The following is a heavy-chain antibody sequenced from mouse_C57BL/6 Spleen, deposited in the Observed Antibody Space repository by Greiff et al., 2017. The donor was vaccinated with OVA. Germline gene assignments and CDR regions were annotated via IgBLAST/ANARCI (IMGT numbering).Heavy chain of an antibody. V-gene: IGHV1-52*01. CDR1: GYTFTSYW. J-gene: IGHJ3*01. CDR3: ASVTGTGGFAY. CDR2: IDPSDSET. D-gene: IGHD4-1*01. Sequence: QVQLQQPGAELVRPGSSVKLSCKASGYTFTSYWMHWVKQRPIQGLEWIGNIDPSDSETHYNQKFKDKATLTVDKSSSTAYMQLSSLTSEDSAVYYCASVTGTGGFAYWGQGTLVTVSA.